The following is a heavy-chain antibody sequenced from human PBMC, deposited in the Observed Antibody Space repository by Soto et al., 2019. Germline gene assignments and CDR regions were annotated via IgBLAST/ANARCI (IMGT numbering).Heavy chain of an antibody. V-gene: IGHV3-7*01. D-gene: IGHD4-17*01. CDR2: IKQDGSEK. CDR3: ATTLVIDDYGGYVPLEYFQH. CDR1: GFTFSSYW. J-gene: IGHJ1*01. Sequence: EVQLVESGGGLVQPGGSLRLSCAASGFTFSSYWMSWVRQAPGKGLEWVANIKQDGSEKYYVDSVKGRFTISRDNAKNSLYLQMNSLRAEDTAVYYCATTLVIDDYGGYVPLEYFQHWGQGTLVTVSS.